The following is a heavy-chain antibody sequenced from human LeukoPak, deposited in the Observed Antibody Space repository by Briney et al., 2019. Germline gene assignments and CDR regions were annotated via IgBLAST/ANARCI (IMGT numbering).Heavy chain of an antibody. V-gene: IGHV1-2*02. Sequence: ASVKVLCKASGYTFTGYYMHWVRQAPGQGLEWMVWINPNSGGTNYAQKFQGRVTMTRDTSISTAYMELSRLRSDDTAVYYCARSDSSSWLRPFDYWGQGTLVTVSS. CDR3: ARSDSSSWLRPFDY. D-gene: IGHD6-13*01. CDR1: GYTFTGYY. CDR2: INPNSGGT. J-gene: IGHJ4*02.